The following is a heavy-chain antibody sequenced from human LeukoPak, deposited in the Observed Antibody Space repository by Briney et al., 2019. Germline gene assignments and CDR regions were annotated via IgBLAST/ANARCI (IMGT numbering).Heavy chain of an antibody. J-gene: IGHJ6*04. CDR2: IRYDGSNK. CDR3: ARDRSVR. Sequence: PGGSLRLSCASSGVTFSSYAMTWVRQAPGKGLEWVAFIRYDGSNKYYADSVKGRFTISRDNSKNTLYLQMNSLRAEDTAVYYCARDRSVRWGKGTTVTVSS. CDR1: GVTFSSYA. D-gene: IGHD3-10*01. V-gene: IGHV3-30*02.